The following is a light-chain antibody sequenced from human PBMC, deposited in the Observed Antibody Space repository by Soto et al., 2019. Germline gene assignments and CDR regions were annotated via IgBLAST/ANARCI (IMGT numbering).Light chain of an antibody. CDR3: SSYSATNTLV. J-gene: IGLJ1*01. V-gene: IGLV2-14*01. Sequence: QYALTQPASVSRSPGQSITISCTGTSRDVGDYPYGSWYQQHPGKVPKLIIYEVTNRTSGVTSRCFGSKSENTASLTISGLQAEDEADYYCSSYSATNTLVFGSGTKLTVL. CDR2: EVT. CDR1: SRDVGDYPY.